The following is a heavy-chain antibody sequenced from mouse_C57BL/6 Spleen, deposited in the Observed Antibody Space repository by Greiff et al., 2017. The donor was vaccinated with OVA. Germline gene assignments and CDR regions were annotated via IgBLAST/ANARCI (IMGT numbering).Heavy chain of an antibody. V-gene: IGHV1-74*01. CDR1: GYTFTSYW. J-gene: IGHJ3*01. Sequence: VKLKQPGAELVKPGASVKVSCKASGYTFTSYWMHWVKQRPGQGLEWIGRIHPSDSDTNYNQKFKGKATLTVDKSSSTAYMQLSCLTSEDSAVYYCAMVNGSSYEAYWGQGTLVTVSA. CDR2: IHPSDSDT. D-gene: IGHD1-1*01. CDR3: AMVNGSSYEAY.